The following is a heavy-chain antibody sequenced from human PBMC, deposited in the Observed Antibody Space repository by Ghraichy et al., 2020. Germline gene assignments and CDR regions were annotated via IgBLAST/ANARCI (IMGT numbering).Heavy chain of an antibody. CDR2: ISGSGDST. CDR3: AKGVSMVRGSFDY. V-gene: IGHV3-23*01. Sequence: GGSLRLSCAASGFTFSNYAMNWVRQAPGNGLEWVSTISGSGDSTYYADSVKGRFTISRDSSKNTLYLQVNSLRAEDTAIYYCAKGVSMVRGSFDYWGQGTLVTVSS. J-gene: IGHJ4*02. D-gene: IGHD3-10*01. CDR1: GFTFSNYA.